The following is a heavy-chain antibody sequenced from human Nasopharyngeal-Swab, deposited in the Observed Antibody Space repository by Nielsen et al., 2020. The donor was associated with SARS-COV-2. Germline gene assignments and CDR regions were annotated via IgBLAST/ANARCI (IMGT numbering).Heavy chain of an antibody. D-gene: IGHD3-10*01. Sequence: SVKVPCKASGGTFSSYAISWVRQAPGQGLEWMGGIIPIFGTANYAQKFQGRVTITADESTSTAYMELSSLRSEDTAVYYCARSHGSGSYVYYWGQGTLVTVSS. J-gene: IGHJ4*02. V-gene: IGHV1-69*13. CDR1: GGTFSSYA. CDR3: ARSHGSGSYVYY. CDR2: IIPIFGTA.